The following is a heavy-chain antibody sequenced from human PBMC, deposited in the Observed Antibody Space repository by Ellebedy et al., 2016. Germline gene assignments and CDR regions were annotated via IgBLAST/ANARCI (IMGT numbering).Heavy chain of an antibody. D-gene: IGHD3-9*01. CDR2: ISSSSSTI. CDR1: GFTFSSYS. J-gene: IGHJ6*02. V-gene: IGHV3-48*04. CDR3: ARDRRRSGPDFDWLPILDYYGMDV. Sequence: GESLKISXAASGFTFSSYSMNWVRQAPGKGLEWVSYISSSSSTIYYADSVKGRFTISRDNAKNSLYLQMNSLRAEDTAVYYCARDRRRSGPDFDWLPILDYYGMDVWGQGTTVTVSS.